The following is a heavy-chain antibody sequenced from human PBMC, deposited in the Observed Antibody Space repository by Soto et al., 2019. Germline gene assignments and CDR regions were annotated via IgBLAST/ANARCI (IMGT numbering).Heavy chain of an antibody. CDR2: IIPIFGTA. CDR3: ARVLGEDDDYYYYGMDV. J-gene: IGHJ6*02. V-gene: IGHV1-69*01. Sequence: QVQLVQSGAEVKKPGSSVKVSCKASGGTFSSYAISWVRQAPGQGLEWMGGIIPIFGTANYAQKFKGRVTITADESTSTAYMELSSLRSEDTAVYYCARVLGEDDDYYYYGMDVWGQGTTVTVSS. CDR1: GGTFSSYA. D-gene: IGHD3-10*01.